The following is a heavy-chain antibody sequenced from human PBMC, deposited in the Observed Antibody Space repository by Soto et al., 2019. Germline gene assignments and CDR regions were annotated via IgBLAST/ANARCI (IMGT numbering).Heavy chain of an antibody. V-gene: IGHV4-30-4*01. CDR3: ARVRRGYSYGYYYFDY. Sequence: SETLSLTCTVSGGSISSGDYYWSWIRQPPGKGLEWIGYIYYSGSTYYNPSLKSRVTISVDTSKNQFSLKLSSVTAADTAVYYCARVRRGYSYGYYYFDYWGQGTLVTVSS. CDR1: GGSISSGDYY. J-gene: IGHJ4*02. CDR2: IYYSGST. D-gene: IGHD5-18*01.